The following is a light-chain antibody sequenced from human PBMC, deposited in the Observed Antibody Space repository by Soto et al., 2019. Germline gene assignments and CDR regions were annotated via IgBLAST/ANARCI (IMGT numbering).Light chain of an antibody. V-gene: IGKV2-28*01. Sequence: DIVMNQPPLSLPVTPGEPASISCRSSQSRLHSNGYNYLVWYLQKPGQSPQLLNYLCSNRASGVADRFSGSGSSTDFTLKISSVEAEDVGVYCCMQALQTPPTFGQGTKLEIK. J-gene: IGKJ2*01. CDR3: MQALQTPPT. CDR1: QSRLHSNGYNY. CDR2: LCS.